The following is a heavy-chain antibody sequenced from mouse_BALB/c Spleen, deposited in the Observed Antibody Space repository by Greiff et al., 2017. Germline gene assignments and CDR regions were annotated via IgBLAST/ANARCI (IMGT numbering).Heavy chain of an antibody. J-gene: IGHJ4*01. CDR1: GFAFSSYW. CDR3: ARGEGAMDD. Sequence: QVQLKESGAELVRPGSSVKISCTASGFAFSSYWLNWVKQRPGQGLEWIGQIYPGDGDTNYNGKFKGKATLTADKSSSTDYMQLSRLTSEDSAVYFCARGEGAMDDWGQGTSVTV. V-gene: IGHV1-80*01. CDR2: IYPGDGDT.